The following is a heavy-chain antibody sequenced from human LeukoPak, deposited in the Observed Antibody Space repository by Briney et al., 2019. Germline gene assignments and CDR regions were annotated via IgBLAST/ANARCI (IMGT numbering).Heavy chain of an antibody. CDR1: GYTFTSYW. CDR3: ARLRDSKNWFDP. J-gene: IGHJ5*02. D-gene: IGHD3-22*01. V-gene: IGHV5-51*01. CDR2: IYPGDSDT. Sequence: GESLKISCKGSGYTFTSYWIGWVRQMPGKGLEWMGVIYPGDSDTRYSPSFQGQVTISVDKSISAAYLQWSSLKASDTAMYYCARLRDSKNWFDPWGQGTLVTVSS.